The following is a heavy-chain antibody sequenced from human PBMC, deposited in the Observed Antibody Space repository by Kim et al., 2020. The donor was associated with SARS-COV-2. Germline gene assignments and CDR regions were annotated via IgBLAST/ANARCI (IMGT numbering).Heavy chain of an antibody. Sequence: GGSLRLSCAASGFTFRRHGMHWVRQAPGKGLEWVAVIWYDESNRYHADSVKGRFTISRDNSKNTLYLHMNSLKAEDTAVYYCARDLRDTFDKPIAPGYWG. V-gene: IGHV3-33*01. CDR2: IWYDESNR. CDR3: ARDLRDTFDKPIAPGY. D-gene: IGHD5-12*01. J-gene: IGHJ4*01. CDR1: GFTFRRHG.